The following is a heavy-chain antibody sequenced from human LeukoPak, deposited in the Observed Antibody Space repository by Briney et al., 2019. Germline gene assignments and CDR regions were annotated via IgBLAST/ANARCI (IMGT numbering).Heavy chain of an antibody. D-gene: IGHD3-3*01. V-gene: IGHV4-38-2*02. CDR1: GSSIRDNYY. CDR3: ARHNYYHFWSTLNWFDP. J-gene: IGHJ5*02. Sequence: PSETLSLTCTIIGSSIRDNYYWGWIRRPPGEGLEWIGSVFYSGSTYYNPSLKSRVTLSVDTSNNIFSLKLRSVTAADTAVYYCARHNYYHFWSTLNWFDPWGQGALVTVSS. CDR2: VFYSGST.